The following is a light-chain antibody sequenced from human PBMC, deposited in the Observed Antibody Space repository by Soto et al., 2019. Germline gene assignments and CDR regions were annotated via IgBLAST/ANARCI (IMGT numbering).Light chain of an antibody. Sequence: EIVMTQSPATLAVTTGERATLSYRASQSFSSSLAWYQQKPGQAPRLLIYGASTGATVIPARFSGSGSGTDFSLTMSSLQSEDFAVYYCLEYHHSPLTCGGGNKGDIK. CDR1: QSFSSS. CDR2: GAS. J-gene: IGKJ4*01. V-gene: IGKV3-15*01. CDR3: LEYHHSPLT.